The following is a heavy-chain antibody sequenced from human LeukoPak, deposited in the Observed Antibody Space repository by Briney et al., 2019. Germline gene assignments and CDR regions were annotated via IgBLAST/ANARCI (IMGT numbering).Heavy chain of an antibody. CDR2: IPYHGFTK. Sequence: PGGSLRLSCTASGFTFSSYAMHWVRQAPGKGLEWVAVIPYHGFTKNYADSVQGRFTISRDNSKDTLSLQMNSLRDDDTAVYYCARDAQLYGSVFRYYYYYMDVWGKGTTVTVSS. J-gene: IGHJ6*03. CDR3: ARDAQLYGSVFRYYYYYMDV. V-gene: IGHV3-30*04. CDR1: GFTFSSYA. D-gene: IGHD3-10*01.